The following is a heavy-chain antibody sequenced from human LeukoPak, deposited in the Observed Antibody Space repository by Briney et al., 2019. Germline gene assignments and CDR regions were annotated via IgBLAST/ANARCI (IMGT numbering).Heavy chain of an antibody. V-gene: IGHV3-43*02. CDR3: VRDPGGSGSAWAANLFDP. D-gene: IGHD3-10*01. CDR1: GFNFAAYP. CDR2: IRGDSGGT. Sequence: GGSLRLSCVASGFNFAAYPMHWVRQVPGKGLEWVALIRGDSGGTFYTDSVKGRFTISRDNRKNSLYLQMNSLTTEDTALYYCVRDPGGSGSAWAANLFDPWGQGTLVTVSS. J-gene: IGHJ5*02.